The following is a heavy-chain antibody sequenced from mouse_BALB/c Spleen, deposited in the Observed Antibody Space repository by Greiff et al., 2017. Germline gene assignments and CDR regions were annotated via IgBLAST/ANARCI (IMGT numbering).Heavy chain of an antibody. Sequence: VQLQQSGPSLVQPSQSLSITCTVSGFSLTSYGVHWVRQSPGKGLEWLGVIWRGGSTDYNAAFMSRLSITKDNSKSQVFFKMNSLQADDTAIYYCAKGDYGSRPWFAYWGQGTLVTVSA. J-gene: IGHJ3*01. V-gene: IGHV2-5-1*01. CDR2: IWRGGST. CDR3: AKGDYGSRPWFAY. D-gene: IGHD1-1*01. CDR1: GFSLTSYG.